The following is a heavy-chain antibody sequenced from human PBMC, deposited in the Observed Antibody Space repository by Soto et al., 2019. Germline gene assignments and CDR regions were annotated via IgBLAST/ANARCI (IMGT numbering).Heavy chain of an antibody. CDR2: IIPILGIA. J-gene: IGHJ4*02. Sequence: QVPLVQSGAEVKKPGSSVKVSCKASGGTFSSYTISWVRQAPGQGLEWMGRIIPILGIANYAQKFQGRVTITADKSTSTAYMELSSLRSEDTAVYYCANDYIWGSYRYFDYWGQGTLVTVSS. V-gene: IGHV1-69*02. D-gene: IGHD3-16*02. CDR3: ANDYIWGSYRYFDY. CDR1: GGTFSSYT.